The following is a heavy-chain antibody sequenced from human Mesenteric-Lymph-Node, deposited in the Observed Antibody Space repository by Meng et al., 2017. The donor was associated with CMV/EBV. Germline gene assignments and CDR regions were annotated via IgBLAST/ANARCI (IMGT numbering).Heavy chain of an antibody. J-gene: IGHJ4*02. CDR1: GCTFSGSA. V-gene: IGHV3-73*01. CDR2: IRSKANTYAT. Sequence: LELSGAASGCTFSGSARQWGRQASGKGLEWIGRIRSKANTYATAYDESVKGRLTISRDDSKNTAYLQMNSLKTEDTAVYFCTGGNDFWGQGTLVTVSS. CDR3: TGGNDF. D-gene: IGHD3-16*01.